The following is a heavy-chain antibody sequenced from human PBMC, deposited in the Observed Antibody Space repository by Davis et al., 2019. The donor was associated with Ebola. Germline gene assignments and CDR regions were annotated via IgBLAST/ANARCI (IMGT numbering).Heavy chain of an antibody. CDR2: IYYSGST. J-gene: IGHJ6*02. CDR3: AKDSYSYGMDV. D-gene: IGHD2-21*01. Sequence: SETLSLTCTVSGGSISSYYWSWIRQPPGKGLEWSGYIYYSGSTNYNPSLKSRVTISVDTSKNQFSLKLSSVTAADTAVYYCAKDSYSYGMDVWGQGTTVTVSS. CDR1: GGSISSYY. V-gene: IGHV4-59*01.